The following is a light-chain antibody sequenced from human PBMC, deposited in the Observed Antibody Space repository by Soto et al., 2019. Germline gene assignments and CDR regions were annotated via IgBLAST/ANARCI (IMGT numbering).Light chain of an antibody. CDR3: QKYNSAPLT. Sequence: IRMTQSPSSFSSSTGDRVSITCRATEDIGTYLAWYQQIPGKATKLLIYDASTLQAGVPSRFSGSGSGTDFTLTISSLQPEDVAAYYCQKYNSAPLTFGRGTRLEIK. J-gene: IGKJ5*01. V-gene: IGKV1-27*01. CDR1: EDIGTY. CDR2: DAS.